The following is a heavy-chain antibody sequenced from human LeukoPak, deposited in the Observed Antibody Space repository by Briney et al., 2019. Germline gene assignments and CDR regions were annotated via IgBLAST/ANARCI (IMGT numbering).Heavy chain of an antibody. CDR3: AKHFCTGLDCSLFDS. CDR1: AFTFSSYW. CDR2: INSDESST. D-gene: IGHD3/OR15-3a*01. V-gene: IGHV3-74*01. Sequence: EPGGSLRLSCAASAFTFSSYWMHWVRQAPGKGLVWVSHINSDESSTTYADSVKGRFTISRDNAKNTLYLQMNSLRAEDTALYYCAKHFCTGLDCSLFDSWGQGTLVTVSS. J-gene: IGHJ4*02.